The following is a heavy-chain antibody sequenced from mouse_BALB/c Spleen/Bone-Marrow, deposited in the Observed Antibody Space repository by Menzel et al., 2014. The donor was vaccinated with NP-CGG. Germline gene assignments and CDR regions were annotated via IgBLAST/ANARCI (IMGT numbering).Heavy chain of an antibody. Sequence: QVHVKQSGPELVKPGALVKISCKASGYTFTGYDINWVKQRPGQGLEWIGWIYPGDGSTKYNEKSKGKATLTADKSSSTAYMQLSSLTSENSAVYFCARSGDSSGYGFAYWGQGTLVTVSA. CDR1: GYTFTGYD. CDR3: ARSGDSSGYGFAY. CDR2: IYPGDGST. D-gene: IGHD3-2*01. J-gene: IGHJ3*01. V-gene: IGHV1S56*01.